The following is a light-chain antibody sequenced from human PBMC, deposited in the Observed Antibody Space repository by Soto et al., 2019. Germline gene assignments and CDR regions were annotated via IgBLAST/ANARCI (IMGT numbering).Light chain of an antibody. V-gene: IGKV3-11*01. CDR3: QQRSNWPPYT. J-gene: IGKJ2*01. Sequence: EIVLTQSPATLSLSPGERATPSCRASQSVSSYLAWYQQKPGQAPRLLIYDASNRATGIPARFSGSGSGTDFTLTISSLEPEDFAVYYCQQRSNWPPYTFGQGTKV. CDR2: DAS. CDR1: QSVSSY.